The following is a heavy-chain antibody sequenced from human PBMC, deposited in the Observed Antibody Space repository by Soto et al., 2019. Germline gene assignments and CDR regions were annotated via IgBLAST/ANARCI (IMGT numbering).Heavy chain of an antibody. D-gene: IGHD4-17*01. CDR1: GFTFNNYW. V-gene: IGHV3-74*01. Sequence: EMQLVESGGGLVQPGGSLRLSCAVSGFTFNNYWMHWVRLAPGKGLVWVSRINNDGSSTNYADSVRGRFTISRDNAKNTLDLQMNSLRVEDTAVYYCARGKMSTVTTGFSCFDPWGQGTLVTVSS. CDR2: INNDGSST. CDR3: ARGKMSTVTTGFSCFDP. J-gene: IGHJ5*02.